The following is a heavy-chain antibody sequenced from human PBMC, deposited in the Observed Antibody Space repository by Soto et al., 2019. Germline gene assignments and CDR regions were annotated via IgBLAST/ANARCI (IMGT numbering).Heavy chain of an antibody. CDR2: IYSDDRT. D-gene: IGHD3-3*01. CDR3: TRERFLEWLVGFRFWAFDN. V-gene: IGHV3-53*01. CDR1: GFTVSSNY. J-gene: IGHJ3*02. Sequence: PGGSLRLSCAASGFTVSSNYMNWVRQAPGKGLEWVSVIYSDDRTYYADSVKGRFTISRDNSKNTVYLQLNSLRAEDTAVYYCTRERFLEWLVGFRFWAFDNWGQGTMVTVSS.